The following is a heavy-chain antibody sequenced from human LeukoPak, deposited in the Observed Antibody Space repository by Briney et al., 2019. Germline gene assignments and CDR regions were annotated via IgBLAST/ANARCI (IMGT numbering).Heavy chain of an antibody. CDR2: ISGDGART. V-gene: IGHV3-23*01. D-gene: IGHD2-21*01. CDR3: AKTVVVITFRFDS. CDR1: GFSFNNYV. J-gene: IGHJ4*02. Sequence: GGSLRLSCAASGFSFNNYVMSWVRQAPGKGLERVSAISGDGARTYYADSVKGRFTISRDNSKNTLDLQMNSLRAEDTAIYYCAKTVVVITFRFDSWGQGSLVTVSS.